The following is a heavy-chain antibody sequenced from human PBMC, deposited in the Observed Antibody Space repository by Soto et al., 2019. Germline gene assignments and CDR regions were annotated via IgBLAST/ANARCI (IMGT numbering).Heavy chain of an antibody. J-gene: IGHJ3*02. Sequence: GGSLRLSCTASGFTFGDYAMSWVRQAPGKGLEWVGFIRSKAYGGTTEYAASVKGRFTISRDDSKSIAYLQMNSLKTEDTAVYYCLRSYYDSSGPDAFDILGQGTMVTVS. CDR3: LRSYYDSSGPDAFDI. D-gene: IGHD3-22*01. CDR1: GFTFGDYA. CDR2: IRSKAYGGTT. V-gene: IGHV3-49*04.